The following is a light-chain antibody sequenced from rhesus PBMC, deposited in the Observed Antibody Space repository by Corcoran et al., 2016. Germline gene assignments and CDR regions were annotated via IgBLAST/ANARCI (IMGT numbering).Light chain of an antibody. V-gene: IGKV1-22*01. CDR2: KTS. CDR1: QSISSW. J-gene: IGKJ1*01. CDR3: LQYNSRPWT. Sequence: DIQMTQSPSSLSASVGDTVTITCRASQSISSWLDWYQQKPGKAPTLLIYKTSSLQSWVPSRFSGSGSGTDFTLTISSLQPEDFATYYCLQYNSRPWTFGQGTKVEIK.